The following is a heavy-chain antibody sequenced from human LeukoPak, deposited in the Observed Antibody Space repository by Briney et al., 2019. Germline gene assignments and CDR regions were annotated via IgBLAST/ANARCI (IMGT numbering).Heavy chain of an antibody. D-gene: IGHD2-2*01. CDR3: AKGGRACSSTSCKDYYYYMDV. Sequence: ASVKVSCKASGYTFTSYGISWVRQAPGQGLEWMGWISAYNGNTNYAQKLQGRVTMTTDTSTSTAYMELRSLRSDDTAVYYCAKGGRACSSTSCKDYYYYMDVWGKGTTVTVSS. CDR1: GYTFTSYG. J-gene: IGHJ6*03. V-gene: IGHV1-18*01. CDR2: ISAYNGNT.